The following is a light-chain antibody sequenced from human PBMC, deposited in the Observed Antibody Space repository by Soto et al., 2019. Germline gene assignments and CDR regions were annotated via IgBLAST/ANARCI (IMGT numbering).Light chain of an antibody. J-gene: IGLJ3*02. CDR3: STWDDSLNGVV. V-gene: IGLV1-44*01. CDR1: NSNIGRNP. Sequence: QSVLTQPPSAAGTPGQRVSISCSGTNSNIGRNPVIWYQQLPRTDPRLIIYNVGQRPSGVPDRFSGSQSGTSASLAISGLQSEDESDYFCSTWDDSLNGVVFGGGTKVTVL. CDR2: NVG.